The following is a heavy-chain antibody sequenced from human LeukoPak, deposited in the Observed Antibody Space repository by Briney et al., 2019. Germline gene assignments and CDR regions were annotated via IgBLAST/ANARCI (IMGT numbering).Heavy chain of an antibody. Sequence: SETLSLTCSVSGGSISTYYWSWIRQPAGKGLEWIGRIYTSGSTNYDSSLKSRVTMSVDTPKNQISLKLTSVTAADTAVYYCARDPRGSSWFDYWGQGTLVTVSS. J-gene: IGHJ4*02. V-gene: IGHV4-4*07. CDR1: GGSISTYY. CDR3: ARDPRGSSWFDY. D-gene: IGHD6-13*01. CDR2: IYTSGST.